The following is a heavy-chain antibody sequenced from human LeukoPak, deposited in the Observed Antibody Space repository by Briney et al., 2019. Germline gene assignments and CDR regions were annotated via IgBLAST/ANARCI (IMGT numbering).Heavy chain of an antibody. CDR3: AREGIVVVPAADYYYYGMDV. CDR2: IKQDGSEK. V-gene: IGHV3-7*01. D-gene: IGHD2-2*01. CDR1: GFTFSSYW. J-gene: IGHJ6*02. Sequence: GGSLRLSCAASGFTFSSYWMSWVRQAPGKGLEWVANIKQDGSEKYYVDSVKGRFTISRDNAKNSLYLQMNSLRAEDTAVYYCAREGIVVVPAADYYYYGMDVWGQGTTVTVSS.